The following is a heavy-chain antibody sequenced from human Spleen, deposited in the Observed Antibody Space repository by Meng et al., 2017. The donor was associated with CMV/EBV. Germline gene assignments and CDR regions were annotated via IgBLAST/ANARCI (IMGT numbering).Heavy chain of an antibody. Sequence: SETPSLTCTVSGYSISSTSYYWAWIRQPPGKGLAWMGTISYSGSTYVNPSLKSRVSISVYTSKKQFSLNLSSVTAADTAVYYCARGGPYSFDSSGYLPHSWGPGTLVTVSS. CDR1: GYSISSTSYY. D-gene: IGHD3-22*01. V-gene: IGHV4-39*07. CDR2: ISYSGST. J-gene: IGHJ5*01. CDR3: ARGGPYSFDSSGYLPHS.